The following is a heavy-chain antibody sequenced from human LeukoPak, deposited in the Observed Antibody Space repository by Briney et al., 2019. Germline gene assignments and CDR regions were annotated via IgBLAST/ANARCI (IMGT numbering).Heavy chain of an antibody. CDR2: INTNTGNP. Sequence: ASVKVSCKASGYTFTGYYMHWVRQAPGQGLEWMGWINTNTGNPTYAQGFTGRFVFSLDTSVSTAYLQISSLKAEDTAVYYSARDWDCSSTSCYPNWFDPWGQGTLVTVSS. CDR1: GYTFTGYY. D-gene: IGHD2-2*01. J-gene: IGHJ5*02. CDR3: ARDWDCSSTSCYPNWFDP. V-gene: IGHV7-4-1*02.